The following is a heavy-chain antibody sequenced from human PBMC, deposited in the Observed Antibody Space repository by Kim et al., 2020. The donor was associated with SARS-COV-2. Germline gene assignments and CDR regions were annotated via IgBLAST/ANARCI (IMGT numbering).Heavy chain of an antibody. Sequence: ADSLKGRFTISRDNAKNSLYLQMNSLRAEDTAVYYCARDFSPNEDSEYFEHWGQGTLVSVSS. J-gene: IGHJ1*01. CDR3: ARDFSPNEDSEYFEH. V-gene: IGHV3-21*01. D-gene: IGHD1-1*01.